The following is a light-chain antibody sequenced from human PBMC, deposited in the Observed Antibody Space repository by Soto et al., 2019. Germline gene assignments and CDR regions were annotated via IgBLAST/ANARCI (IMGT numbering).Light chain of an antibody. CDR1: SSNIGAGFD. CDR3: QSYDSSLRSV. CDR2: GNS. Sequence: QPVLTQPPSVSGAPGQRVTISCTGSSSNIGAGFDVHWYQQLPGAAPNLLIYGNSNRPSGVPDRFSGSKSGTSASLAITGLQAEDEADYYCQSYDSSLRSVFGGGTKVTVL. J-gene: IGLJ2*01. V-gene: IGLV1-40*01.